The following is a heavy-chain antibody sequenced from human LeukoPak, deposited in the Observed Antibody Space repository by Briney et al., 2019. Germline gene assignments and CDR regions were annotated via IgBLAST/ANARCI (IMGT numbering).Heavy chain of an antibody. CDR3: ARGGDYPGGYFDY. V-gene: IGHV1-18*01. D-gene: IGHD3-16*01. CDR2: IHIYRGNT. CDR1: GYSSTNYG. J-gene: IGHJ4*02. Sequence: ASVKVSCKASGYSSTNYGISWVRQAPGQGLEWMGWIHIYRGNTNYAQKFQGRVTMTTDTSTNTAYMEVRSLRYDDTAVYYCARGGDYPGGYFDYWGQGTLITVSS.